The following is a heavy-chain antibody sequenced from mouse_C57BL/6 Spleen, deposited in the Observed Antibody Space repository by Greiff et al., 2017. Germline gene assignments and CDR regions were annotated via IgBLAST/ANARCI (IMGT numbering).Heavy chain of an antibody. J-gene: IGHJ1*03. CDR3: ARRGGSSPYWYCDV. Sequence: VQLQQSGPVLVKPGASVKMSCKASGYTFTDYYMNWVKQSHGKSLEWIGVINPYNGGTSYNQKFKGKATLTVDKSSSTAYMELNSLTSEDSAVYYCARRGGSSPYWYCDVWGTGTTVTVSS. D-gene: IGHD1-1*01. CDR2: INPYNGGT. V-gene: IGHV1-19*01. CDR1: GYTFTDYY.